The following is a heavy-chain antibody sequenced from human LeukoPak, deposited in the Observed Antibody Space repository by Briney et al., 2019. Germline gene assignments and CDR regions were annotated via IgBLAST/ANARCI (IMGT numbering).Heavy chain of an antibody. Sequence: GGSLRLSCAASGFTFSSYWMHWVRQAPGKGLVWVSRINSDGSSTSYADSVKGRFTISRDNAKNTLYLQMNSLRAEDTAVYYCARAFLRFLYYMDVWGKGTTVTVSS. V-gene: IGHV3-74*01. J-gene: IGHJ6*03. D-gene: IGHD5-12*01. CDR3: ARAFLRFLYYMDV. CDR1: GFTFSSYW. CDR2: INSDGSST.